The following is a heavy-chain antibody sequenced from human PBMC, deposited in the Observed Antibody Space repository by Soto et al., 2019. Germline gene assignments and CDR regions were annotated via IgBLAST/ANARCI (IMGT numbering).Heavy chain of an antibody. V-gene: IGHV4-39*01. CDR1: GGAISSSSYY. J-gene: IGHJ5*02. Sequence: PSETLSLTCAASGGAISSSSYYWGRIRQPPGKGLEWIGSIYYSGSTYYNPSLKSRVTISVDTSKNQFSLKLSSVTAGDTVVYYCARHYSSGWLRYNWFDPWGQGTLVT. CDR3: ARHYSSGWLRYNWFDP. D-gene: IGHD6-19*01. CDR2: IYYSGST.